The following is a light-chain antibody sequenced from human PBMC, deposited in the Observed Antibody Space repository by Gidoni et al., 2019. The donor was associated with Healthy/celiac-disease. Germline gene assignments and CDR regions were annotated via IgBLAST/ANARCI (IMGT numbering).Light chain of an antibody. V-gene: IGKV3-20*01. CDR3: QQYGSSFT. J-gene: IGKJ3*01. CDR1: QSVSSSY. CDR2: GAS. Sequence: VSTQSPGTLSLSPGERATLSCRASQSVSSSYLAWYQQKPGQAPRLLIYGASSRATGIPDRFSGSGSGTDFTLTISRLEPEDFAVYYCQQYGSSFTFGPGTKVDIK.